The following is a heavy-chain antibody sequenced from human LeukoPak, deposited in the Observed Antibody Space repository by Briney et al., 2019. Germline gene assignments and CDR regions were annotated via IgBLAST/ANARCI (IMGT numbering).Heavy chain of an antibody. Sequence: PGGSLRLSCAASGFTFSSYWMSWVRQAPGKGLEWVANIKQDGSEKYYVDSVKGRFTISRDNAKNSLYLQMNSLRAEDTAVYYCARAIPYYDYVWGSYRSGGYFDYGGQEPWSPSPQ. V-gene: IGHV3-7*01. J-gene: IGHJ4*01. D-gene: IGHD3-16*02. CDR2: IKQDGSEK. CDR3: ARAIPYYDYVWGSYRSGGYFDY. CDR1: GFTFSSYW.